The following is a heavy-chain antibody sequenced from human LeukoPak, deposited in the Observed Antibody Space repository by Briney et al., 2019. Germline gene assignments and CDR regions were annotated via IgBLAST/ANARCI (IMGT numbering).Heavy chain of an antibody. CDR3: ARGQGSSWLWFDP. J-gene: IGHJ5*02. CDR2: IYTSGST. V-gene: IGHV4-4*07. CDR1: GGSIGSYY. D-gene: IGHD6-13*01. Sequence: SQTLSLTCTVSGGSIGSYYWNWIRQPAGKGLDWIGRIYTSGSTNYNPSLKSRVTMSVDTSKNQFSLKLSSLRSEDTAVYYCARGQGSSWLWFDPWGQGTLVTVSS.